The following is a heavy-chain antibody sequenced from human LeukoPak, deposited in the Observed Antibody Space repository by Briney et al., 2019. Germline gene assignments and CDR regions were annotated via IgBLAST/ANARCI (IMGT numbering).Heavy chain of an antibody. V-gene: IGHV1-69*13. CDR2: IIPIFGTA. J-gene: IGHJ5*02. D-gene: IGHD3-10*01. CDR3: ARVPSDYYGSGSYYTPPNWFDP. Sequence: ASVKVSCKASGGTFSSYAISWVRQAPGQGLEWMGGIIPIFGTANYAQKFQGRVTITADESTSTAYMELSSLRSEDTAVYYCARVPSDYYGSGSYYTPPNWFDPWGQGTLVTVSS. CDR1: GGTFSSYA.